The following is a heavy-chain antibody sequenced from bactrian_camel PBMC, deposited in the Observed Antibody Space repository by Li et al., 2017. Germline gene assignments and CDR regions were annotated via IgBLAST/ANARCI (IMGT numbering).Heavy chain of an antibody. CDR1: RHLYGS. D-gene: IGHD2*01. V-gene: IGHV3S53*01. CDR3: AASRFVLSYKDYKIEQMYEY. CDR2: IESDGTT. Sequence: HVQLVESGGGSVQAGGSLNLSCEASRHLYGSMGWFRQAPGNIREGIAAIESDGTTTYADSVKGRSTISTDDANNTLDLMMNDLKPEDTAMYYCAASRFVLSYKDYKIEQMYEYWGQGTQVTVS. J-gene: IGHJ4*01.